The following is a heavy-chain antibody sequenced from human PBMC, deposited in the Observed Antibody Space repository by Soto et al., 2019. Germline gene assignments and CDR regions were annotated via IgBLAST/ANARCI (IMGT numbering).Heavy chain of an antibody. CDR3: ARGRRIVVASNWFDP. CDR2: INHSGST. CDR1: GGSFSCYY. V-gene: IGHV4-34*01. J-gene: IGHJ5*02. Sequence: SETLSLTCAVYGGSFSCYYWSWIRQPPGKGLEWIGEINHSGSTNYNPSLKSRVTISVDTSKNQFSLKLSSVTAADTAVYYCARGRRIVVASNWFDPWGQGTLVTV. D-gene: IGHD3-22*01.